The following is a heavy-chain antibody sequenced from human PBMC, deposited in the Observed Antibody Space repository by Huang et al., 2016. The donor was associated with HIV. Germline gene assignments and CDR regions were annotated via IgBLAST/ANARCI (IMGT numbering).Heavy chain of an antibody. CDR3: ARRFSSSSGYFDY. CDR1: GYSFSSSW. Sequence: VQLVQSGAEVKKPGESLKISCKGSGYSFSSSWIAWVRQMPGKGLEWMWIIFPDDSDTTDSPSFDGQVTISADKSIGTAYLQWSSLKASDTAMYYCARRFSSSSGYFDYWGQGSLVTVSS. CDR2: IFPDDSDT. V-gene: IGHV5-51*01. D-gene: IGHD6-6*01. J-gene: IGHJ4*02.